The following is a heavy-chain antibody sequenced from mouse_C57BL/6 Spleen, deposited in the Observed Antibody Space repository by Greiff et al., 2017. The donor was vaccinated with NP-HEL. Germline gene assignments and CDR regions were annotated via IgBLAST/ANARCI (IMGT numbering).Heavy chain of an antibody. J-gene: IGHJ2*01. Sequence: QVQLQQPGAELVMPGASVKLSCKASGYTFTSYWMHWVKQRPGPGLEWIGEIDPSDSYTNYNQKFTGKSTLTVDKSSSTAYMQLSSLTSEDSAVYYCARIYDGYYFDYWGQGTTRTVSS. CDR3: ARIYDGYYFDY. D-gene: IGHD2-3*01. CDR2: IDPSDSYT. V-gene: IGHV1-69*01. CDR1: GYTFTSYW.